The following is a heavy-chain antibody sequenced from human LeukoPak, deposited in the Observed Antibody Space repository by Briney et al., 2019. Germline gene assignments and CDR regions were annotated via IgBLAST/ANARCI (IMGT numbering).Heavy chain of an antibody. J-gene: IGHJ6*02. CDR1: GGSFSGYY. Sequence: SETLSLTCAVYGGSFSGYYWSWIRQPPGKGLEWIGEINHSGSTNYNPSLKSRVTISVDTSKNQFSLKLSSVPAADTAVYYCARVPKVGTLYSSSLIYYGMDVWGQGTTVTVSS. V-gene: IGHV4-34*01. D-gene: IGHD6-13*01. CDR2: INHSGST. CDR3: ARVPKVGTLYSSSLIYYGMDV.